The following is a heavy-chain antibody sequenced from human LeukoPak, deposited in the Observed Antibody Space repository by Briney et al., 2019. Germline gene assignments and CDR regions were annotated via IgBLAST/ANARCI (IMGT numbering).Heavy chain of an antibody. V-gene: IGHV3-23*01. CDR3: AKVESYYDSRSYYFDY. Sequence: GGSLRLSRAASGFTFSSYAMSWVRQAPGKGLEWVSAISGSGGSTYYADSVKGRFTISRDNSKNTLYLQMNSLRAEDTAVYYCAKVESYYDSRSYYFDYWGQGTLVTVSS. CDR1: GFTFSSYA. D-gene: IGHD3-22*01. J-gene: IGHJ4*02. CDR2: ISGSGGST.